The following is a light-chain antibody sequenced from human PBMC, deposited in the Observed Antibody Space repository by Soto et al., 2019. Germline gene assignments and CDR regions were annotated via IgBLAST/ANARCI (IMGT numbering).Light chain of an antibody. CDR3: QQGYSAPRT. V-gene: IGKV1-39*01. Sequence: DLQMTQSPSSLSASVGDRVTITCRASQSITTYLNWYQQKPGRAPKLLIYAASRLPSGDPSRFSGSGSGTDFTLTISSLQPEEFANYSFQQGYSAPRTFGQGTKVEIK. CDR2: AAS. J-gene: IGKJ1*01. CDR1: QSITTY.